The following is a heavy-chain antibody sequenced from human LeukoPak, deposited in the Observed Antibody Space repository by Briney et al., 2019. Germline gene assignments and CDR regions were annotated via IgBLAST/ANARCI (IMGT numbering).Heavy chain of an antibody. J-gene: IGHJ4*02. CDR2: IIPIFGTA. Sequence: ASVKVSCKASGGTFSSYAISWVRQAPGQGLEWMGGIIPIFGTATYAQNFQGRVTITADESTTTAYMDLSSLRSEDTAVYYCARANYDYVWGSYGGPHDYWGQGTLVTVSS. CDR1: GGTFSSYA. V-gene: IGHV1-69*13. D-gene: IGHD3-16*01. CDR3: ARANYDYVWGSYGGPHDY.